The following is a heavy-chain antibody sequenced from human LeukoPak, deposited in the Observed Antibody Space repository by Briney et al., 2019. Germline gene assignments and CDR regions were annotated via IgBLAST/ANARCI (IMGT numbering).Heavy chain of an antibody. D-gene: IGHD3-3*01. J-gene: IGHJ4*02. Sequence: SQTLSLTCAVSGGSISSGGYSWSWIRQPPGKGLEWIGYIYHSGSTYYNPSLKSRVTISVDTSKNQFSLKLSSVTAADTAVYYCARGPLLWSGYYLFDYWGQGTLVTVSS. V-gene: IGHV4-30-2*05. CDR2: IYHSGST. CDR3: ARGPLLWSGYYLFDY. CDR1: GGSISSGGYS.